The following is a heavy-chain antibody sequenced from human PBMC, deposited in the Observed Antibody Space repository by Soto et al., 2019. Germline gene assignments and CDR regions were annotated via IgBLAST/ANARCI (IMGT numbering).Heavy chain of an antibody. J-gene: IGHJ6*02. CDR3: ARGGYSSTWSNLLDRSGLDV. D-gene: IGHD6-13*01. Sequence: ASVKVSCKASGYTFTSYGISWVRQAPGQGLEWMGWISAYNGNTNYAQKLQGRVTMTTDTSTSTAYMELRGLRSGDTAVYYCARGGYSSTWSNLLDRSGLDVWGQGTTVTVSS. CDR1: GYTFTSYG. CDR2: ISAYNGNT. V-gene: IGHV1-18*04.